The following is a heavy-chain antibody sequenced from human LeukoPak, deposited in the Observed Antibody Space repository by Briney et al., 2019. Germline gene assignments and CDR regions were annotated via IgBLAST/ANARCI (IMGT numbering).Heavy chain of an antibody. CDR2: ISNNGGYT. J-gene: IGHJ4*02. V-gene: IGHV3-23*01. Sequence: GGSLRLSCAASGFTFSSSAMSWVRQAPGKGLEWVSAISNNGGYTYYADSVQGRFTISRDNSKSTLCLQMNSLRAEDTAVYYCAVVAARIDYWGQGTLVTVSS. CDR1: GFTFSSSA. D-gene: IGHD2-15*01. CDR3: AVVAARIDY.